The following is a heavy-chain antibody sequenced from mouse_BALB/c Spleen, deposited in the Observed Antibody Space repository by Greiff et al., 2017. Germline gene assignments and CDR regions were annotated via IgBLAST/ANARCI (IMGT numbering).Heavy chain of an antibody. J-gene: IGHJ4*01. V-gene: IGHV14-3*02. CDR2: IDPANGNT. CDR1: GFNIKDTY. D-gene: IGHD2-14*01. Sequence: VQLQQSGAELVKPGASVKLSCTASGFNIKDTYMHWVKQRPEQGLEWIGRIDPANGNTKYDPKFQGKATITADTSSNTAYLQLSSLTSEDTAVYYCDRYDGYAMDYWGQGTSVTVSS. CDR3: DRYDGYAMDY.